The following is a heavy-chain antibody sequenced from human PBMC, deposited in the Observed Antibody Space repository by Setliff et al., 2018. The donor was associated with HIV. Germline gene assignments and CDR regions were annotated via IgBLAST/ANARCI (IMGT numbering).Heavy chain of an antibody. CDR2: IKSKTDGGTT. J-gene: IGHJ4*02. CDR1: GFTFSSYS. CDR3: TTGTRLVD. V-gene: IGHV3-15*01. Sequence: ETLSLSCAASGFTFSSYSMSWVRQAPGKGLEWVGRIKSKTDGGTTDYAAPVKGRFTISRDDSKNTLYLQMNSLKTEDTAVYYCTTGTRLVDWGQGALVTVSS. D-gene: IGHD2-21*01.